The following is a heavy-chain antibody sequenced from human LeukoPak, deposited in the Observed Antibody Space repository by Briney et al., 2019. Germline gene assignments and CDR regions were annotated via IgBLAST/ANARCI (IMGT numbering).Heavy chain of an antibody. CDR2: IYYSGST. Sequence: PSETLSLTCTVSGGSISSYYWSWIRQSPGKGLEWIGYIYYSGSTNYNPSLKSRVTKSVDTSKNQFSLKLSSVTAAETAVYYCERSVKWGYFDLWGRGTLVTVSS. D-gene: IGHD1-26*01. CDR3: ERSVKWGYFDL. V-gene: IGHV4-59*08. CDR1: GGSISSYY. J-gene: IGHJ2*01.